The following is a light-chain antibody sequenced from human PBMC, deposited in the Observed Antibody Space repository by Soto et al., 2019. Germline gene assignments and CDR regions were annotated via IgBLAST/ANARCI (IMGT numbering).Light chain of an antibody. CDR2: EAS. V-gene: IGKV1-5*01. CDR3: QQYFDYPWM. J-gene: IGKJ1*01. CDR1: QSVSIW. Sequence: DIHMTQSPATLSASIGDRVAITCRASQSVSIWLAWYQQKPGNAPRLLIYEASSLKSGVPSRFSGSGSGTEFTLTISSLQPDDFATYYCQQYFDYPWMFVQGTKVEIK.